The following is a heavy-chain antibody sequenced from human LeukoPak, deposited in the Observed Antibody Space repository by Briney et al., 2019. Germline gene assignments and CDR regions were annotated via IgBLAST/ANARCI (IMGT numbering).Heavy chain of an antibody. J-gene: IGHJ5*02. Sequence: GESLKISCKGSGYNFATYWIGWVRQMPGKGLEWMGFVYPADSDTRYSPSFQGQVTISADRSISTAYLQWSSLRASDTAMYYCTRQVYGSTSGGWFDPWGQGTLVTVSS. CDR3: TRQVYGSTSGGWFDP. D-gene: IGHD1-26*01. CDR1: GYNFATYW. V-gene: IGHV5-51*01. CDR2: VYPADSDT.